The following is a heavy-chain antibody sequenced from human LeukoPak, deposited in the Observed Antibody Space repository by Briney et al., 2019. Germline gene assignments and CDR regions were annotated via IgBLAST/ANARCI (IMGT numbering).Heavy chain of an antibody. D-gene: IGHD3-10*01. V-gene: IGHV3-7*04. Sequence: PGGSLRLSCAASGFSLGTSWMTWVRQAPGKGLEWVANISPDGSDIAYVDSVKGRFTVSRDSAENSLYLQMTSLRAEDTGVYYCARAGKPAAVDYWGQGTLVTVSS. J-gene: IGHJ4*02. CDR1: GFSLGTSW. CDR3: ARAGKPAAVDY. CDR2: ISPDGSDI.